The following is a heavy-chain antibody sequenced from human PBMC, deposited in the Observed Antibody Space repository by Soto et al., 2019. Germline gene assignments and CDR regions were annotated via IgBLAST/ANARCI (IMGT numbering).Heavy chain of an antibody. D-gene: IGHD3-10*01. CDR1: GGSFSGYY. CDR2: INHSGST. J-gene: IGHJ6*02. V-gene: IGHV4-34*01. CDR3: ARDRSLWFGELPYGMDV. Sequence: SETLSLTCAVYGGSFSGYYWSWIHQPPGKGLEWIGEINHSGSTNYNPSLKSRVTISVDTSKNQFSLKLSSVTAADTAVYYCARDRSLWFGELPYGMDVWGQGTTVTVSS.